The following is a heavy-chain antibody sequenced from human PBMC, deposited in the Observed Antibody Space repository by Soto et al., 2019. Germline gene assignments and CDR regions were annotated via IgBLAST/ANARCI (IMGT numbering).Heavy chain of an antibody. CDR1: GFTVSSNY. J-gene: IGHJ4*02. CDR3: ARDPGGTPATGDGFDS. V-gene: IGHV3-53*01. Sequence: EVQLVESGGYLTQPGGSLRLSCAASGFTVSSNYMSWVRQAPGKGLEWVSVIYSTGSTYYVDSVKGRFTISRDNSKNTLYLQMNSLRAEDTAVYYCARDPGGTPATGDGFDSWGQGTLVTVAS. D-gene: IGHD7-27*01. CDR2: IYSTGST.